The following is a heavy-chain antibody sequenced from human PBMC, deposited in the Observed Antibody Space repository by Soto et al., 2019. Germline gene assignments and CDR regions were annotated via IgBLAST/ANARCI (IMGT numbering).Heavy chain of an antibody. D-gene: IGHD2-2*01. V-gene: IGHV6-1*01. Sequence: SQTLSLTCAISGDSVSGNSVAWSWIRQSPSRGLEWLGRTYYRSRWDNDYGVSVKSRITINPDTSKNQFSLQLNSVIPEDTAVYFCARVNLGYCTSTSCLVYYYYGMDVWGQGTTVTVSS. CDR3: ARVNLGYCTSTSCLVYYYYGMDV. CDR2: TYYRSRWDN. J-gene: IGHJ6*02. CDR1: GDSVSGNSVA.